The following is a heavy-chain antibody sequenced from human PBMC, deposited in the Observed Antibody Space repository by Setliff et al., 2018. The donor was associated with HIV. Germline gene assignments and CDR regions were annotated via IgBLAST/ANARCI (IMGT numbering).Heavy chain of an antibody. Sequence: GGSLRLSCTTSGFIFGDYAMSWVRQAPGKGLEWVANIKHDGSETYYVDSMKGRFTISRDNARNSLYLQMNSLRGDDTAVYYCGREYCTNGVCYTSYFQHWGQGTLVTVSS. D-gene: IGHD2-8*01. CDR3: GREYCTNGVCYTSYFQH. CDR1: GFIFGDYA. J-gene: IGHJ1*01. V-gene: IGHV3-7*01. CDR2: IKHDGSET.